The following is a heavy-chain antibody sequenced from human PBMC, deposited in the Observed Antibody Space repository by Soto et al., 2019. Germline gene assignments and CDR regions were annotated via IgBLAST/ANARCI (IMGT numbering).Heavy chain of an antibody. CDR1: GGSISSYY. V-gene: IGHV4-59*01. Sequence: QVQLQESGPGLVKPSETLSLTCTVSGGSISSYYWSWIRQPPGKGLEWIGYIYYSGSTNYNPSLKSRVTISVDTSKNQFSLKLSSVTAADTAVYYCARVLFGSNCWFDPWGRGTLVTVSS. CDR2: IYYSGST. J-gene: IGHJ5*02. D-gene: IGHD3-16*01. CDR3: ARVLFGSNCWFDP.